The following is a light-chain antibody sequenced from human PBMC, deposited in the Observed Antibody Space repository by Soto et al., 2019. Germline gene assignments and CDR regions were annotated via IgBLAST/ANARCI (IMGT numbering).Light chain of an antibody. Sequence: EIVLTQSTGTLSLSPGERATLSCRASQSVSSSHLAWYQQKPGQAPRLLIYGASSRATGIPDRFSGSGSETDFTLTLSRLEPEDFVVYYCQQYARPPYNFGPGTKVESK. J-gene: IGKJ3*01. CDR2: GAS. CDR3: QQYARPPYN. CDR1: QSVSSSH. V-gene: IGKV3-20*01.